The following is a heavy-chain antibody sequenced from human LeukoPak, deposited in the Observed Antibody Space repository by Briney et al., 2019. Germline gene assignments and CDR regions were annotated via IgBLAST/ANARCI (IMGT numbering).Heavy chain of an antibody. D-gene: IGHD3-9*01. CDR3: ARDSHYDILTGYSADAFDI. J-gene: IGHJ3*02. Sequence: SGTLSLTCAVSGGSISSSNWWSWVRQPPGKGLEWIGEIYHSGSTNYNPSLKSRVTISVDKSKNQFSLKLSSVTAADTAVYYCARDSHYDILTGYSADAFDIWGQGTMVTVSS. V-gene: IGHV4-4*02. CDR1: GGSISSSNW. CDR2: IYHSGST.